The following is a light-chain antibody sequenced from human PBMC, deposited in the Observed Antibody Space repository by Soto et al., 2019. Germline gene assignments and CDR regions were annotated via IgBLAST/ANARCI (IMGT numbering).Light chain of an antibody. V-gene: IGLV1-40*01. CDR3: QSYDNSLSVYV. Sequence: QAVVTQPPSVSGAPGQRVTISCTGSSSNIGAHYDVHWYQQLPGTAPKLLIYGNSNRPSGVPVRFSGSKSGTSASLAITGLQAEDEADYYCQSYDNSLSVYVFGTGTKLTVL. J-gene: IGLJ1*01. CDR2: GNS. CDR1: SSNIGAHYD.